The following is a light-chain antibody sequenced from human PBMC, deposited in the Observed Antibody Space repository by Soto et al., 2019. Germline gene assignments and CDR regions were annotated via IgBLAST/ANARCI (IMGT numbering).Light chain of an antibody. V-gene: IGKV3-20*01. CDR2: GAS. CDR3: QQYRTSPWT. Sequence: IVLTQSPGTLSLSPGERATLSCRATQSVSSFLAWYQQRPGQAPSLLIYGASSRATGIPDRFSGSGSGTDFTLTIGRLEPEDFALYYCQQYRTSPWTFGQGTKVDIK. J-gene: IGKJ1*01. CDR1: QSVSSF.